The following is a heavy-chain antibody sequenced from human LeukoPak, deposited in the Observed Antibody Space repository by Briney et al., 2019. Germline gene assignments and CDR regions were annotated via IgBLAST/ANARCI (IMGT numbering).Heavy chain of an antibody. J-gene: IGHJ3*02. V-gene: IGHV4-39*01. CDR3: ARSSGRWPNYAFDI. CDR1: GVSISSNTYY. Sequence: SETLSLTCTVSGVSISSNTYYWGWIRQPPGKGLEWIGNIYYSGITYYSPSLKSRVTISVDTSKNQFSLRLNSVTAADTAMYYCARSSGRWPNYAFDIWGQGTMVTVSS. CDR2: IYYSGIT. D-gene: IGHD5-24*01.